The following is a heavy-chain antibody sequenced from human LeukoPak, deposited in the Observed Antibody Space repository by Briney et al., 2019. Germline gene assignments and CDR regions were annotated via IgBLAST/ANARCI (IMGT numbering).Heavy chain of an antibody. D-gene: IGHD3-22*01. Sequence: SETLSLTCTVSGGSIGSYSWNWIRQSPGTGLEWIGYVYYSGSTMYNPSLRSRVTISVDTSKNQFSLKLSSVTAADTAVYYCASSPMYDSSGYIDYWGQGTLVTVSS. CDR2: VYYSGST. CDR3: ASSPMYDSSGYIDY. J-gene: IGHJ4*02. V-gene: IGHV4-59*01. CDR1: GGSIGSYS.